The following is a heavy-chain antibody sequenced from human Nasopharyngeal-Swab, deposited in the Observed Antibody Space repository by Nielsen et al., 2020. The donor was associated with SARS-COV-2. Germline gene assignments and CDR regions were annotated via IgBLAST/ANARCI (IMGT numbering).Heavy chain of an antibody. V-gene: IGHV3-30-3*01. J-gene: IGHJ3*02. Sequence: GESLKISCAASGFTFSSYAMHWARQAPGKGLEWVAVISYDGSNKYYADSVKGRFTISRDNSKNTLYLQMNSLRAEDTAVYYCARELGAFDIWGQGTMVTVSS. CDR1: GFTFSSYA. CDR3: ARELGAFDI. CDR2: ISYDGSNK.